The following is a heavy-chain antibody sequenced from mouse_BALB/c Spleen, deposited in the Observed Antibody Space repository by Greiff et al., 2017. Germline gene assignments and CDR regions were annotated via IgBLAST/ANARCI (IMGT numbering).Heavy chain of an antibody. J-gene: IGHJ2*01. CDR3: ARGGGNYPFDD. Sequence: DVHLVESGGGLVQPGGSLRLSCATSGFTFTDYYMSWVRQPPGKALEWLGFIRNKANGYTTEYSASVKGRFTISRDNSQSILYLQMNTLRAEDSATYYCARGGGNYPFDDWGQGTTLTVSS. D-gene: IGHD2-1*01. V-gene: IGHV7-3*02. CDR2: IRNKANGYTT. CDR1: GFTFTDYY.